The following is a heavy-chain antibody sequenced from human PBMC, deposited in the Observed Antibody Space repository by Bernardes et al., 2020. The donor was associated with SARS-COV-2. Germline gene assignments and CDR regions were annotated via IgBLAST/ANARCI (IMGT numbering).Heavy chain of an antibody. D-gene: IGHD3-10*01. J-gene: IGHJ6*02. V-gene: IGHV3-30*18. CDR2: MSYDGSKK. Sequence: GSLRLSCAGSGFAFSTYGMHWVRQAPGKGLEWVAVMSYDGSKKDYSDSVKGRFTISRDNSKNTLYLQMNSLGVEDTALYYCAKDLGSHYFYGMDVWGQGTTVTVSS. CDR3: AKDLGSHYFYGMDV. CDR1: GFAFSTYG.